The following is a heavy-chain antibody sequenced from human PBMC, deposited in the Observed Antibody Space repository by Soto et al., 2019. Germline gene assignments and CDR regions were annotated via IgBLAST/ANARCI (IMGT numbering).Heavy chain of an antibody. CDR3: ARVLGGGSGYYFSYYYYGMDV. Sequence: GASVKVSCKASGYTFTSYGISWVRQAPGQGLEWMGWISAYNGNTNYAQKLQGRVTMTTDTSTSTAYMELRSLRSDDTAVYYCARVLGGGSGYYFSYYYYGMDVWGQGTTVTVSS. V-gene: IGHV1-18*01. CDR1: GYTFTSYG. D-gene: IGHD3-22*01. CDR2: ISAYNGNT. J-gene: IGHJ6*02.